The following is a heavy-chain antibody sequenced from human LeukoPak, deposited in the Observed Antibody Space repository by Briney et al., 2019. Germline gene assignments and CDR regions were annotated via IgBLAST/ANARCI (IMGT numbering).Heavy chain of an antibody. CDR2: IYYSGST. Sequence: SETLSLTCAVSGGSISTSSYYWGWIRQAPGKGLEWIGSIYYSGSTYYNPSLKSRVTISVDTSKNQFSLKLSSVTAADTAVYYCASGYGSGTYYNGDYWGQGTLVTVSS. J-gene: IGHJ4*02. CDR3: ASGYGSGTYYNGDY. D-gene: IGHD3-10*01. CDR1: GGSISTSSYY. V-gene: IGHV4-39*01.